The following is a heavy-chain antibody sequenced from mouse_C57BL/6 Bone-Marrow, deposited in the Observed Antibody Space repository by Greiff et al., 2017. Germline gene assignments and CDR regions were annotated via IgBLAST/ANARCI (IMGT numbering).Heavy chain of an antibody. J-gene: IGHJ3*01. CDR3: APYYSNPFAY. D-gene: IGHD2-5*01. CDR1: GFTIKDYY. V-gene: IGHV14-2*01. Sequence: VQLQQSGAELVKPGASVKLSCTASGFTIKDYYMHWVRQRTEQGLEWIGWIDPEDGETKYAPTFQGKATITTDTDTNTAYLQLSSLTSEDTAVYYCAPYYSNPFAYWGQGTLVTVSA. CDR2: IDPEDGET.